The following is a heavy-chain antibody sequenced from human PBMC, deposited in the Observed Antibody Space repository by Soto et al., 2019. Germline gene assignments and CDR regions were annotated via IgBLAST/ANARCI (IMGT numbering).Heavy chain of an antibody. J-gene: IGHJ6*02. CDR2: IVVGSGNT. D-gene: IGHD2-15*01. CDR1: GFTFTSSA. V-gene: IGHV1-58*01. CDR3: AAMKVVVAATRLHYYGMDV. Sequence: SVKVSCKASGFTFTSSAVQWVRQARGQRLEWIGWIVVGSGNTNYAQKFQERVTITRDMSTSTAYMELSSLRSEDTAVYYCAAMKVVVAATRLHYYGMDVWGQGTTVTVSS.